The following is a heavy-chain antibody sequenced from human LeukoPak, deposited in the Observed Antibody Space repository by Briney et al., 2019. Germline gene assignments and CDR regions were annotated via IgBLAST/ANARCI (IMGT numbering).Heavy chain of an antibody. D-gene: IGHD3-9*01. J-gene: IGHJ3*02. CDR3: ARDRPLRYFGRTSDAFDI. V-gene: IGHV4-59*01. CDR1: GGSISSYY. Sequence: SETLSLTCSVSGGSISSYYWSWIRQPPGKGLEWIGYIYYSGSTNYNPSLKSRVTISVDTSKNQFSLKLSSVTAADTAVYYCARDRPLRYFGRTSDAFDIWGQGTMVTVSS. CDR2: IYYSGST.